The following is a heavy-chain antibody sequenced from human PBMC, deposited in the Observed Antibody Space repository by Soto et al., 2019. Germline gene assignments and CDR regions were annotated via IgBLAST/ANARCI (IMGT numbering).Heavy chain of an antibody. D-gene: IGHD6-6*01. CDR1: GGAISSYY. Sequence: SESLCLTCTVSGGAISSYYWSWIRQPPGKGLEWIGYIYYSGSTNYNPSLKSRVTISVDTSKNQFSLKLSSVTAADTAVYYCARAHSSSGKTTRDYYHYYGMDVWGQGTPVTVSS. CDR2: IYYSGST. V-gene: IGHV4-59*01. J-gene: IGHJ6*02. CDR3: ARAHSSSGKTTRDYYHYYGMDV.